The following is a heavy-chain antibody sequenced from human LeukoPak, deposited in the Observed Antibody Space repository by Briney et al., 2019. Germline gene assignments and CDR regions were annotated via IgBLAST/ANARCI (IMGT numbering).Heavy chain of an antibody. J-gene: IGHJ6*02. V-gene: IGHV3-30*04. Sequence: GGSLRLSCAASGFTFSSYAMHWVRQAPGKGLEWVAVMSYDGGNEYHADSVKGRFTISRDNSKNTLYLQMNSPKAEDTAVYYCARDSNYYYYGMDVWGQGTTVTVSS. CDR1: GFTFSSYA. CDR3: ARDSNYYYYGMDV. CDR2: MSYDGGNE.